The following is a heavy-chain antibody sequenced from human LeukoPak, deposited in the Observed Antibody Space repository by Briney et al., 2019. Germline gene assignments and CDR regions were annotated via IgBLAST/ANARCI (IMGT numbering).Heavy chain of an antibody. V-gene: IGHV1-2*06. Sequence: ASVTVSCKASGYTFTSYAIHWVRQAPGQGLEWMGRINPNSGGTNYAQKFQGRVTMTRDTSISTAYMELSRLRSDDTAVYYCAREGSIAVAGTMFDYWGQGTLVTVSS. J-gene: IGHJ4*02. CDR2: INPNSGGT. CDR3: AREGSIAVAGTMFDY. D-gene: IGHD6-19*01. CDR1: GYTFTSYA.